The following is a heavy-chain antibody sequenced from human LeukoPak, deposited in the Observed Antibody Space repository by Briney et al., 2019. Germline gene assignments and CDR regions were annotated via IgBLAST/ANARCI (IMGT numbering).Heavy chain of an antibody. Sequence: ASVKVSCKASGYTFTSYDINWVRQATGQGLEWMGWMNPNSGNTGYAQKFQGRVTITRNTSISTAYMELSSLRSEDTAVYYCARDFRGGYDSSGYYPSYLDYWGQGTLVTVSS. CDR3: ARDFRGGYDSSGYYPSYLDY. CDR1: GYTFTSYD. J-gene: IGHJ4*02. V-gene: IGHV1-8*03. D-gene: IGHD3-22*01. CDR2: MNPNSGNT.